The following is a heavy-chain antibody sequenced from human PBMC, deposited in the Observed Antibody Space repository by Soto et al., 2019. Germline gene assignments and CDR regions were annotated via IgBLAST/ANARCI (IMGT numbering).Heavy chain of an antibody. J-gene: IGHJ5*02. V-gene: IGHV3-21*01. D-gene: IGHD5-12*01. CDR2: ISSSSSYI. CDR3: ARDGAGVYSGYDQGRNWFDP. Sequence: GGSLRLSCAASGFTFSSYSMNWVRQAPGKGLEWVSSISSSSSYIYYADSVKGRFTISRDNAKNSLYLQMNSLRAEDTAVYYCARDGAGVYSGYDQGRNWFDPWGQGTLVTVSS. CDR1: GFTFSSYS.